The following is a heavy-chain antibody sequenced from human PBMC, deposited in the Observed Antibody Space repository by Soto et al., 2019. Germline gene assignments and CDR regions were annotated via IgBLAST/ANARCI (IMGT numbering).Heavy chain of an antibody. CDR3: ARDRPAYYYYYGMDV. Sequence: GGSLRLSCAASGFTFSSYAMHWVRQAPGKGLEWVAVISYDGSNKYYADSVKGRFTISRDNSKNTLYLQMNSLRAEDTAVYYCARDRPAYYYYYGMDVWGQGTTVTVSS. CDR1: GFTFSSYA. J-gene: IGHJ6*02. V-gene: IGHV3-30-3*01. CDR2: ISYDGSNK.